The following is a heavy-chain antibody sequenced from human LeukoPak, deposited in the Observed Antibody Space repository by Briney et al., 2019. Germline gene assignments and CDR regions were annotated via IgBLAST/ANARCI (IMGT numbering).Heavy chain of an antibody. V-gene: IGHV3-30-3*01. CDR3: VRADCRGGSCGYGLDV. Sequence: GGSLRLSCAASQFTFNDFAMYWVRQAPGRGLEWLAVISYDGNNKFYADSVRGRFTISRDNSKKSLYLQLNSLNAGDTAIYYCVRADCRGGSCGYGLDVWGQGTTVTVSS. CDR1: QFTFNDFA. D-gene: IGHD2-15*01. CDR2: ISYDGNNK. J-gene: IGHJ6*02.